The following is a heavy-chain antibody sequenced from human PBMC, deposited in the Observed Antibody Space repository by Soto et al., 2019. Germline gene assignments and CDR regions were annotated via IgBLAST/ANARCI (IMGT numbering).Heavy chain of an antibody. D-gene: IGHD3-3*01. V-gene: IGHV4-59*01. Sequence: SETLSLTCTVSGGSISSYYWSWIRQPPGKGLEWIGYIYYSGSTNYNPSLKSRVTISVDTSKNQFSLKLSSVTAADTAVYYCASSPEWLLIHVGYYYMDVWGKGTTVTVSS. CDR2: IYYSGST. CDR1: GGSISSYY. CDR3: ASSPEWLLIHVGYYYMDV. J-gene: IGHJ6*03.